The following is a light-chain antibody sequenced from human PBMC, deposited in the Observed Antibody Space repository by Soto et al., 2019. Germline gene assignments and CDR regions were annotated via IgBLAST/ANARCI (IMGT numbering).Light chain of an antibody. V-gene: IGKV1-16*01. CDR3: QRYHSYPVT. J-gene: IGKJ4*01. CDR1: QDISNF. CDR2: SAS. Sequence: DIQMTQSPSSLSASVGDTVTITCRASQDISNFLAWFQQKPGKVPQSLIFSASSLQSGVPSRFSGSGSGTDFTLTISNLQPEDFATYYCQRYHSYPVTFGGGTKVEI.